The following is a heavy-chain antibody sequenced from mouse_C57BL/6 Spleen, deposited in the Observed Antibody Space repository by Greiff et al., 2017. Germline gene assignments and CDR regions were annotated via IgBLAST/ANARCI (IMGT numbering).Heavy chain of an antibody. J-gene: IGHJ1*03. Sequence: QVQLKQPGAELVKPGASVKLSCKASGYTFTSYWMHWVKQRPGQGLEWIGMIHPNSGSTNYNEKFKSKATLTVDKSSSTAYMQLSSLTSEDSAVYYCARRGGRRGYFDVWGTGTTVAVSS. CDR2: IHPNSGST. D-gene: IGHD1-1*01. CDR1: GYTFTSYW. V-gene: IGHV1-64*01. CDR3: ARRGGRRGYFDV.